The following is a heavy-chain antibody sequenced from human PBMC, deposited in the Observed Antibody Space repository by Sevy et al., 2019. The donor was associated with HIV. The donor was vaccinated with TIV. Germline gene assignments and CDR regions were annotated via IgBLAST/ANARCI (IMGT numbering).Heavy chain of an antibody. V-gene: IGHV3-33*01. D-gene: IGHD3-22*01. CDR1: GFTFSSYG. CDR3: ARDRTYYYDSSNPGAFDI. CDR2: IWYDGSNK. Sequence: GGSLRLSCAASGFTFSSYGMHWVRQAPGKGLEWVAVIWYDGSNKYYADSVKGRFTISRDNSKNTLYLQMNSLRAEDTAVYYCARDRTYYYDSSNPGAFDIWGPGTMVTVSS. J-gene: IGHJ3*02.